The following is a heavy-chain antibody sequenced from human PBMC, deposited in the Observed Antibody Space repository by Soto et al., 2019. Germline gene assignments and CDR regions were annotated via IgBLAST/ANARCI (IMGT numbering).Heavy chain of an antibody. Sequence: SETLSLTCTVSGGSISSGGYYWTWIRQHPGKGLEWIGNIYHSGISYYNPSLKSRVTISVDTSKNQFSLKLNSVTAADTALYYCARLYYYGYYYGSGRLYNFDYWGQGTLVTVSS. D-gene: IGHD3-10*01. V-gene: IGHV4-31*03. CDR3: ARLYYYGYYYGSGRLYNFDY. CDR2: IYHSGIS. CDR1: GGSISSGGYY. J-gene: IGHJ4*02.